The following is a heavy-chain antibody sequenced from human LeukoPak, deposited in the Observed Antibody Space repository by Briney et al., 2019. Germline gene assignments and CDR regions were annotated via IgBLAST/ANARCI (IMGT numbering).Heavy chain of an antibody. CDR3: AKGGASVTRYVDY. D-gene: IGHD4-17*01. Sequence: GGSLRLSCAASGFTFSSYTMNWVRQTPGKGLEWVGIMSNSGENTFYGEAVKGRFTISRDNSQNTLYLQMNSLRPEDTAVYYCAKGGASVTRYVDYWGQGTLVTVSS. J-gene: IGHJ4*02. CDR2: MSNSGENT. V-gene: IGHV3-30*18. CDR1: GFTFSSYT.